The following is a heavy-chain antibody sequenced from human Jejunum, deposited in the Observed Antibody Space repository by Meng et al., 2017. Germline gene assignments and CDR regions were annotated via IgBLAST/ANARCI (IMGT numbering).Heavy chain of an antibody. CDR1: GGPVSSAAYY. Sequence: QVSVRDSGPGLVRPSDTLSPPCTVSGGPVSSAAYYWNWIRQPPGKGLEWIGYIYYSGGTTYSPSLNSRVTISIDTAKNQVTLKVSSVTAADTAVYYCAHSSSSSSFGFDYWGQGTLVTVSS. J-gene: IGHJ4*02. V-gene: IGHV4-61*08. CDR3: AHSSSSSSFGFDY. D-gene: IGHD6-6*01. CDR2: IYYSGGT.